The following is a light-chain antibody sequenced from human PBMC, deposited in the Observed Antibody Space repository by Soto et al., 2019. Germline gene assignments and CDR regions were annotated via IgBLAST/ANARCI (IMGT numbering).Light chain of an antibody. CDR1: QSISNY. CDR3: QQRSDWPPLT. Sequence: EIVLTQSPATLSLSPGERATLSCRASQSISNYLAWYQQKAGQAPRLLIYDVSKMATGIPARFSGSGSGTDFTLTISSLETEDFAVYYCQQRSDWPPLTFGGGTKVEIK. J-gene: IGKJ4*01. V-gene: IGKV3-11*01. CDR2: DVS.